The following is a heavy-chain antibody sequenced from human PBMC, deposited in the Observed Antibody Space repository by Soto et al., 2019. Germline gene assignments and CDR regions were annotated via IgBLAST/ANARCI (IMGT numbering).Heavy chain of an antibody. V-gene: IGHV4-30-4*01. Sequence: PSETLSLTCTVSGGSISSGDYYWSWIRQPPGKGLEWIGYIYYSGSTYYNPSLKSRVTISVGTSKNQFSLKLSSVTAADTAVYYCARRLGYCSSTSCYGGSYWYFDLWGRGTLVTVSS. CDR3: ARRLGYCSSTSCYGGSYWYFDL. CDR2: IYYSGST. D-gene: IGHD2-2*01. J-gene: IGHJ2*01. CDR1: GGSISSGDYY.